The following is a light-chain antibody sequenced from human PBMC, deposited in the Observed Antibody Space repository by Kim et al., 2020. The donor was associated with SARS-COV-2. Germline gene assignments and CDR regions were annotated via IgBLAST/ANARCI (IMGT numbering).Light chain of an antibody. CDR3: NSRDSSGKI. CDR1: SLRNYF. Sequence: SSELTQDPAVSVALGQTVRITCQGDSLRNYFPSWYQQSPGQAPILVIYGKNTRPSGIPDRFSGSTSGNTASLTITGAQAEDEADYYCNSRDSSGKIFGGVTQLTVL. V-gene: IGLV3-19*01. CDR2: GKN. J-gene: IGLJ2*01.